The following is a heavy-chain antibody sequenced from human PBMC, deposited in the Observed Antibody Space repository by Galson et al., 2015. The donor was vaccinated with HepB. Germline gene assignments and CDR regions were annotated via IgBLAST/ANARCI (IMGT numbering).Heavy chain of an antibody. CDR2: IYYSGTT. V-gene: IGHV4-30-4*01. Sequence: LSLTCTVSGGSISSGDYYWSWIRLPPGKGLEWIGYIYYSGTTYYNPSLKSRITISVDTSKNQFSLKLSSVTAADTAVYYCARADYGNNSGGWVDPWGQGTLVTVSS. D-gene: IGHD4-23*01. J-gene: IGHJ5*02. CDR3: ARADYGNNSGGWVDP. CDR1: GGSISSGDYY.